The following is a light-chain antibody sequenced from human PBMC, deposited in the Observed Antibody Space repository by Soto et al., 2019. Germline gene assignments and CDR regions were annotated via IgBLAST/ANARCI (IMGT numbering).Light chain of an antibody. V-gene: IGKV1-39*01. Sequence: DIQMTQSPSSLSAPVGHRVTITCRASQNIVKYLNWYQQTPGQAPKLLIYGASRLESGVPSRFSGLGSGTFFTLTISSLQPEDFAIYYCQQSYSNLYTFGQGTRLEI. CDR1: QNIVKY. J-gene: IGKJ2*01. CDR2: GAS. CDR3: QQSYSNLYT.